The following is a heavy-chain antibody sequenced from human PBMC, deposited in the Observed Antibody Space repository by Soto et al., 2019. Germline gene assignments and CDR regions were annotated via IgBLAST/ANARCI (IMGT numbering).Heavy chain of an antibody. V-gene: IGHV4-30-4*01. Sequence: SETLSLTCTVSGGSINSDASYWSWLRQPPGRGLEWIGYIYDSETTYYNPSLKSRVTISVATSKNQFSLKLNSVTAADTAVYYCARARQSEIAAMLASKGMDVWGQGATVTVSS. CDR2: IYDSETT. CDR3: ARARQSEIAAMLASKGMDV. J-gene: IGHJ6*02. CDR1: GGSINSDASY. D-gene: IGHD6-25*01.